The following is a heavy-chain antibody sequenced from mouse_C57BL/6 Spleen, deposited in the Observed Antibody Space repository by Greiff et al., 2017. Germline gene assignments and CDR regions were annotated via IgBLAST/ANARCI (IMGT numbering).Heavy chain of an antibody. D-gene: IGHD2-5*01. Sequence: VQLQQSGAELVRPGASVTLSCKASGYTFTDYEMHWVKQTPVRGLEWIGAIDPETGGTAYNQKFKGKAILTADKSSSTAYMELRSLTSEDSAVYYCTPYSNYFFMDYWGQGTSVTVSS. J-gene: IGHJ4*01. CDR1: GYTFTDYE. CDR2: IDPETGGT. CDR3: TPYSNYFFMDY. V-gene: IGHV1-15*01.